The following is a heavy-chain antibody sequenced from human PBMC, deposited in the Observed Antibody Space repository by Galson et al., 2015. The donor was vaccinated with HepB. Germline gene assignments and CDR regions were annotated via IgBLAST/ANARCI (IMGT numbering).Heavy chain of an antibody. CDR2: IYYSGST. Sequence: ETLSLTCTVSGGSISSYYWSWIRQPPGKGLEWIGYIYYSGSTNYNPSLKSRVTISVDTSKNQFSLKLSSVTAADTAVYYCARGPTVTGRFDYWGQGTLVTVSP. CDR1: GGSISSYY. V-gene: IGHV4-59*08. D-gene: IGHD4-17*01. J-gene: IGHJ4*02. CDR3: ARGPTVTGRFDY.